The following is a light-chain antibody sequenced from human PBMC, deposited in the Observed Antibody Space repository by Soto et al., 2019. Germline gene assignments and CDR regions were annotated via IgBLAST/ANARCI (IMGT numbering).Light chain of an antibody. Sequence: EIVLTQFPVTLSLSPGERATLSCRASQTISSSYLAWYQQKPGQAPRLLIYGASSRATGIPDRFSGSGSGTDFTLTVSRLEPEDFAVYYCQQYGSSFTWTFGQGTKVDIK. V-gene: IGKV3-20*01. J-gene: IGKJ1*01. CDR3: QQYGSSFTWT. CDR1: QTISSSY. CDR2: GAS.